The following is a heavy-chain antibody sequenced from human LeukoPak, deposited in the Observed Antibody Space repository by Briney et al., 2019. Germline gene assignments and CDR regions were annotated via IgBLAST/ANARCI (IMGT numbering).Heavy chain of an antibody. CDR3: TTHRAGAPTEFAD. Sequence: GGSLRLSCAASGFSFNINYLSWVRQAPGKGLEWVSAIYGDDTPYHADSVKGRFTISRDYSKNTVHLQMNSLRVEDTAVYYCTTHRAGAPTEFADWGQGTLVTVSP. CDR2: IYGDDTP. CDR1: GFSFNINY. D-gene: IGHD1-26*01. J-gene: IGHJ4*02. V-gene: IGHV3-66*04.